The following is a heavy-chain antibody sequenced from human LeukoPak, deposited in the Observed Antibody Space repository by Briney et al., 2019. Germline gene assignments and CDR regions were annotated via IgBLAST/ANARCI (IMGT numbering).Heavy chain of an antibody. CDR1: GYTFTSYY. D-gene: IGHD1-1*01. J-gene: IGHJ5*02. CDR3: ARAANWHDDDWFDP. CDR2: MKPNSGKT. Sequence: ASVKVSCKASGYTFTSYYINWVRQATGQGPEGRGWMKPNSGKTDYVQRFQGRVTMTRNTSISTAYMELSSLRSEDTAVYYCARAANWHDDDWFDPWGQGTLVTVSS. V-gene: IGHV1-8*01.